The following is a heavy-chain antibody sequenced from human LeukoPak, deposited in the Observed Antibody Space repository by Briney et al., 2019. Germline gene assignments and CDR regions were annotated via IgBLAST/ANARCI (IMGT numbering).Heavy chain of an antibody. D-gene: IGHD2-21*01. CDR2: IRNKVAGGTA. J-gene: IGHJ4*02. Sequence: GSLRLSCTGSGFTFGDYSMTWFRQAPGKGLEWVSFIRNKVAGGTAEYAASVKDRFTISRDDSKSIAYLQMNSLKTEDTAVYYCTRDRVMTDYWGQGTLVTVSS. CDR3: TRDRVMTDY. V-gene: IGHV3-49*03. CDR1: GFTFGDYS.